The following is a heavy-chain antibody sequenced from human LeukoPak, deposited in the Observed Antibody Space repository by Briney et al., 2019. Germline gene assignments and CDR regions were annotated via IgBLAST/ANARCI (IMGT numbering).Heavy chain of an antibody. D-gene: IGHD5-18*01. J-gene: IGHJ4*02. V-gene: IGHV4-59*11. Sequence: SQTLSLTCTVPGGSMSSHHWSWIRQPPGKELEWIGYMYDSVRTKDNPSLQSRLTLSADTSKNQFSLRLTSVTAADTAVYYCATIKRGTIYGYFDFWGQGILVTVSS. CDR3: ATIKRGTIYGYFDF. CDR1: GGSMSSHH. CDR2: MYDSVRT.